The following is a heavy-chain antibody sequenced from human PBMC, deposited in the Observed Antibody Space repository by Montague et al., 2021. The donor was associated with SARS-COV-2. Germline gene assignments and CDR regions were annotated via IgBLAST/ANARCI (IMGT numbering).Heavy chain of an antibody. CDR2: ISTTISYV. CDR3: ARGIRITMVRGVTIDY. V-gene: IGHV3-21*01. D-gene: IGHD3-10*01. CDR1: GFTFSYYR. Sequence: SRSLSCAASGFTFSYYRTSWFRQAPAQGLDCVSPISTTISYVYYIPSAKCRFTISRYNAKNSLYLQMNSLRDEDTAVYYCARGIRITMVRGVTIDYWCQGTLV. J-gene: IGHJ4*02.